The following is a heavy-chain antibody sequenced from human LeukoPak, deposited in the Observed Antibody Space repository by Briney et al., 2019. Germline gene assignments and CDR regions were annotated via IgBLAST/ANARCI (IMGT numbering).Heavy chain of an antibody. CDR1: GFSFSFYR. Sequence: PGGSLRLSCAASGFSFSFYRMDWVRQAPGKGLEWVSSISSSSSYIYYADSVKGRFTISRDDAENSLYLQMNSLRAEDTAVYYCARGDYGDPLAALEAYFVYWGQGTLVTVSS. J-gene: IGHJ4*02. V-gene: IGHV3-21*01. CDR3: ARGDYGDPLAALEAYFVY. CDR2: ISSSSSYI. D-gene: IGHD4-17*01.